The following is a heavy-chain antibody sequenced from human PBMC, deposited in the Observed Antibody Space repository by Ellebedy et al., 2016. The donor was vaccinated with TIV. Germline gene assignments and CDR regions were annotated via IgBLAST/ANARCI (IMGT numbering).Heavy chain of an antibody. CDR1: GGSISSSNW. D-gene: IGHD5-18*01. CDR3: ARAGGDTAMGLDY. Sequence: MPSETLSLTCAVFGGSISSSNWWSWVRQPPGKGMEWIGEMFHSGTTKYNPSLKSRVTISVDTSKNQFSLKLSSVTAAGTAVYFCARAGGDTAMGLDYWGQGTLVTVSS. J-gene: IGHJ4*02. CDR2: MFHSGTT. V-gene: IGHV4-4*02.